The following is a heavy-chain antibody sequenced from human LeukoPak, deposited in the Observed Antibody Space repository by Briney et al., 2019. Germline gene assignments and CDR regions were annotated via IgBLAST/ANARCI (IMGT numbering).Heavy chain of an antibody. CDR1: GFIFSNYA. CDR3: VEQPASLYCFDY. CDR2: TSRNGYTT. D-gene: IGHD3-16*01. V-gene: IGHV3-64D*09. J-gene: IGHJ4*02. Sequence: GGSLRLSCSASGFIFSNYAMHWVRQAPGKGLEYVSTTSRNGYTTYYADSVKGRFTISRDNSKNTLHLQMSSLRAEDTAVYFCVEQPASLYCFDYWGQGTLVTVSS.